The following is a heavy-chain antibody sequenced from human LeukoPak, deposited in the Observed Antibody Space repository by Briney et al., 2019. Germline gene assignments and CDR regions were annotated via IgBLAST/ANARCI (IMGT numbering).Heavy chain of an antibody. CDR2: ISGSGGST. J-gene: IGHJ5*02. V-gene: IGHV3-23*01. D-gene: IGHD4/OR15-4a*01. Sequence: GGSLRLSCAASGFTSSSHWMSWVRQAPGKGLEWVSAISGSGGSTYYADSVKGRFTISRDNSKNTLYLQMNSLRAEDTAVYYCAKDRGSNYQFPYWFDPWGQGTLVTVSS. CDR3: AKDRGSNYQFPYWFDP. CDR1: GFTSSSHW.